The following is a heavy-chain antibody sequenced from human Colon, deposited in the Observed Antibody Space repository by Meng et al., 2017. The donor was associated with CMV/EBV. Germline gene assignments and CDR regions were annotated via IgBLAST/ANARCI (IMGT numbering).Heavy chain of an antibody. CDR3: ASPTSDFYYYGMDV. CDR2: IVTTGSAV. V-gene: IGHV3-21*01. Sequence: GGSLRLSCAASGFTFSSYGMNWVRQAPGRGLEWVASIVTTGSAVYYADSVKGRFTISRDNAKNSLYLQMSSLSAEDTAVYYCASPTSDFYYYGMDVWGQGTTVTVSS. J-gene: IGHJ6*02. CDR1: GFTFSSYG.